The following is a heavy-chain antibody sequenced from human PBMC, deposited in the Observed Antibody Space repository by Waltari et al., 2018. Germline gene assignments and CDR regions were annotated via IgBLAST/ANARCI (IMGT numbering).Heavy chain of an antibody. CDR1: GGTFTSDS. Sequence: QGQLVQSGAEAKKPESSVRVSCRASGGTFTSDSVNWVRQAPGKGLEWMGRIMPDISETEYTVKFQGRITITADKSTGTVYMEMSSLKSDDTAVYYCAGGDGGYYYHKMDVWGQGTTVTVSS. V-gene: IGHV1-69*02. J-gene: IGHJ6*02. D-gene: IGHD3-22*01. CDR3: AGGDGGYYYHKMDV. CDR2: IMPDISET.